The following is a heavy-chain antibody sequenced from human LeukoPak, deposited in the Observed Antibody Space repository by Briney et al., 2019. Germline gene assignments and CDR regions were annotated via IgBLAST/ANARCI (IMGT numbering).Heavy chain of an antibody. D-gene: IGHD6-19*01. CDR2: ISSSSTI. Sequence: GGSLRLSCAASGFTFSSYSMNWVRQAPGKGLEWVSYISSSSTIYYADSVKGRFTISRDNAKNSLYLQMNSLRAEDTAVYYCARSTPFYSSGWYSDYWGQGTLVTVSS. CDR1: GFTFSSYS. V-gene: IGHV3-48*04. CDR3: ARSTPFYSSGWYSDY. J-gene: IGHJ4*02.